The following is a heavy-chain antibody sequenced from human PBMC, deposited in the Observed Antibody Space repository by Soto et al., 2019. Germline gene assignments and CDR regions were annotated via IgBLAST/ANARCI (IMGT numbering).Heavy chain of an antibody. J-gene: IGHJ5*01. Sequence: EVHLVESGGDLVQPGGSARLSCEASGFSVSGWYMDWVRQAPGKGLEWVARLKDRSQNYATEYAASGKGRFTVSRHPSQNSIFLQMNSLKIEDTAVYYCAREGDARWLDSWGQGTLVTVS. D-gene: IGHD1-26*01. CDR2: LKDRSQNYAT. V-gene: IGHV3-72*01. CDR1: GFSVSGWY. CDR3: AREGDARWLDS.